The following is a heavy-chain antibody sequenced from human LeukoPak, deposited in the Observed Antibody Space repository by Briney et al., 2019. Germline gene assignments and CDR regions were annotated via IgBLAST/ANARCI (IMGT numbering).Heavy chain of an antibody. Sequence: ASVKVSCNASGYTFTSYDINWVRQATGQGLEWMGWMNPNSGNTGYAQKFQGRVTMTRNTSISTAYMELSSLRSEDTAVYYCARGPPRKKYYYDSSGYADYWGQGTLVTVSS. CDR2: MNPNSGNT. J-gene: IGHJ4*02. D-gene: IGHD3-22*01. CDR1: GYTFTSYD. CDR3: ARGPPRKKYYYDSSGYADY. V-gene: IGHV1-8*01.